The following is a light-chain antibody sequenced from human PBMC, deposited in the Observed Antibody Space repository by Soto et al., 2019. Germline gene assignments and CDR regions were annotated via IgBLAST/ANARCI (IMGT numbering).Light chain of an antibody. CDR1: QSISDS. CDR3: QQYNSYYT. Sequence: DIQMTQSPSTLSASVGDRVTITCRASQSISDSLAWYQQKPGKAPKFLIYDASSLESGVPSRFSGSGSGTAFTLNISSLQPDDFATYYGQQYNSYYTFGQGTKLEIK. CDR2: DAS. V-gene: IGKV1-5*01. J-gene: IGKJ2*01.